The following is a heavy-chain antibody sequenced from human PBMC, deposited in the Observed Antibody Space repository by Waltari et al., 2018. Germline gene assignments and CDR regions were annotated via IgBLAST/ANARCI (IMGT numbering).Heavy chain of an antibody. Sequence: EVQLVESGGGLVQPGMSLRLSCEASGFAFGDYAMHWVRQAPGEGLEWVSMISWNSARTAYADSVKGRFTISRDTAKNSLYLQMNSLRPEDTALYYCTRKRTTYYDSVGGGFFDCWGQGTLVTVSS. V-gene: IGHV3-9*01. D-gene: IGHD3-22*01. CDR1: GFAFGDYA. J-gene: IGHJ4*02. CDR3: TRKRTTYYDSVGGGFFDC. CDR2: ISWNSART.